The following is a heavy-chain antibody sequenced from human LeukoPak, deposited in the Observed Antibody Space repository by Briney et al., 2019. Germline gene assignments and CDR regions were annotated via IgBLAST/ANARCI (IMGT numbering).Heavy chain of an antibody. V-gene: IGHV4-31*03. D-gene: IGHD6-19*01. CDR3: ARHVRGIAVAPGQVDP. Sequence: PSQTLSLTCTVSGGSISSGGYYWSWIRQHPGKGLEWIGYIYYSGSTYYNPSLKSRVTISVDTSKNQFSLKLSSVTAADTAVYYCARHVRGIAVAPGQVDPWGQGTLVTVSS. CDR2: IYYSGST. J-gene: IGHJ5*02. CDR1: GGSISSGGYY.